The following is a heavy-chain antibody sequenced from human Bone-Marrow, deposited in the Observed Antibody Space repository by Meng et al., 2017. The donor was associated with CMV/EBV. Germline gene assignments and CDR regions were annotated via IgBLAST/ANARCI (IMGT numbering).Heavy chain of an antibody. J-gene: IGHJ4*02. CDR2: ISAYNGDT. CDR3: ARDLRFLEWVSQGHALDH. D-gene: IGHD3-3*01. Sequence: ASVKVSCKASGYTFTNYGFSWVRQAPGQGLEYMGWISAYNGDTKYAQKFQGRVTMTTDTSTSTVYMELRSLRSDDTAIYYCARDLRFLEWVSQGHALDHWAQGTLVTVPS. CDR1: GYTFTNYG. V-gene: IGHV1-18*01.